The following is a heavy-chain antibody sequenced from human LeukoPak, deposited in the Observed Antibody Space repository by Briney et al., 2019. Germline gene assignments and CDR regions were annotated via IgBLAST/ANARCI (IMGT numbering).Heavy chain of an antibody. Sequence: SETLSLTCTVSGYSISSGYYWGWIRQPPGKGLEWIGSIYHSGSTYYKPSLKSRVTISVDTSKNQFSLKLSSVTAADTAVYYCARDAVKSGSYGYDAFDIWGQGTMVTVSS. CDR3: ARDAVKSGSYGYDAFDI. D-gene: IGHD1-26*01. V-gene: IGHV4-38-2*02. J-gene: IGHJ3*02. CDR2: IYHSGST. CDR1: GYSISSGYY.